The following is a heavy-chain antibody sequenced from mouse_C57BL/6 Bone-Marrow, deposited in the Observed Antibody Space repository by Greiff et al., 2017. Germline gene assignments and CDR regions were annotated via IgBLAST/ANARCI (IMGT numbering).Heavy chain of an antibody. J-gene: IGHJ4*01. Sequence: VQLQQSGAELVRPGASVKLSCKASGYTFTDYYINWVKQRPGQGLEWIARIYPGSGNTYYNEKFKGKATLTAEKSSSTAYMQLSSLTSEDSAVYFCAARRNRAMDYWGQGTSVTVSS. CDR1: GYTFTDYY. CDR3: AARRNRAMDY. D-gene: IGHD3-3*01. CDR2: IYPGSGNT. V-gene: IGHV1-76*01.